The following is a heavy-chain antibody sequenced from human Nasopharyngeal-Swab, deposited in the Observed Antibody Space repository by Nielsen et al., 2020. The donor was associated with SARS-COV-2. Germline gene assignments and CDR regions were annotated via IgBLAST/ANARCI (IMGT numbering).Heavy chain of an antibody. CDR2: ISWNSGSI. D-gene: IGHD6-19*01. CDR1: GFIFDDYA. V-gene: IGHV3-9*01. CDR3: AKDTKQWLVEGSFDY. J-gene: IGHJ4*02. Sequence: SLKSSGAASGFIFDDYAMHWVRQAPGKGLEWVSGISWNSGSIGYADSVKGRFAISRDNAKNSLYLQMSSLRGEDTALYYCAKDTKQWLVEGSFDYWGQGTLVTVSS.